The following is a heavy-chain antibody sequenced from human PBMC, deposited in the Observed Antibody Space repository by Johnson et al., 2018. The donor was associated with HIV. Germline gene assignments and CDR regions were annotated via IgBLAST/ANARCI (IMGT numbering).Heavy chain of an antibody. CDR1: GFTFGDYA. J-gene: IGHJ3*01. Sequence: VQLVESGGGLEQPGRSLTLSCTASGFTFGDYAMSWVRQAPGKGLEWVSFIRSNSYGGTAEYDASLKGRFTLSRDDSKSIAYLQMNSLKTEDTAVYYCAKIRGTGSSVAFDVWGQGAMVTVSS. V-gene: IGHV3-49*04. CDR3: AKIRGTGSSVAFDV. CDR2: IRSNSYGGTA. D-gene: IGHD1-1*01.